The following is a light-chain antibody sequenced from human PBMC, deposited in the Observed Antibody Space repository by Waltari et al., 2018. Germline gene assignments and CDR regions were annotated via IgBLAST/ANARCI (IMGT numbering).Light chain of an antibody. J-gene: IGLJ3*02. CDR1: SRDIGGYNY. Sequence: QSALTQPPSASGSPGQSVTISCTGTSRDIGGYNYVSWYQQHPGKAPKLMIYEVTKRPSGVPDRFSASKPGNTASLTVSGLQAEDEADYYCSSFAGSTNWVFGGGTKLTVL. CDR2: EVT. V-gene: IGLV2-8*01. CDR3: SSFAGSTNWV.